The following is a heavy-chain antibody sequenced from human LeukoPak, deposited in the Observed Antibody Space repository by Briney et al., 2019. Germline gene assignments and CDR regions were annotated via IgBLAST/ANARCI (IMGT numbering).Heavy chain of an antibody. Sequence: GGSLRLSCATSGFTFSDYYMSWIRQAPGKGLEWVANIKQDGSEKYYVDSVKGRFTISRDNAKNSLYLQMNSLRAEDTAVYYCARDTWELPYNWFDPWGQGTLVTVSS. CDR2: IKQDGSEK. D-gene: IGHD1-26*01. CDR1: GFTFSDYY. CDR3: ARDTWELPYNWFDP. V-gene: IGHV3-7*01. J-gene: IGHJ5*02.